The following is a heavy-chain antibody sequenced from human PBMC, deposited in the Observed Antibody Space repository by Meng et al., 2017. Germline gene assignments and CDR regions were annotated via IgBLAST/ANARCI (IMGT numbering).Heavy chain of an antibody. CDR2: VDPEDGDT. CDR1: GYTCTDYC. Sequence: EVQLAQCGGEVKKPGATVIISCKVSGYTCTDYCMHWVQQAPGKGLEWMGLVDPEDGDTIYAEKFQGRVTITADTSTDTAYMELSSLRSEDTAVYYCATGTQTNDYWGQGTLVTVSS. D-gene: IGHD1-14*01. J-gene: IGHJ4*02. CDR3: ATGTQTNDY. V-gene: IGHV1-69-2*01.